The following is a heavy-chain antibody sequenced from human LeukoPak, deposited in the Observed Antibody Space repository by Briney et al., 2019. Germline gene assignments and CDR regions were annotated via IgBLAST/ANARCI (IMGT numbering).Heavy chain of an antibody. Sequence: GASVKVSCKASGGTFSSYEISWVRQAPGQGLEWMGGIIPMFGTAKYAQKFQGRVTITADKSTSTAYMELSSLRSEDTAVYYCARDQEGFKNTAMVYYYMDVWGKGTTVTVSS. V-gene: IGHV1-69*06. J-gene: IGHJ6*03. CDR1: GGTFSSYE. CDR3: ARDQEGFKNTAMVYYYMDV. CDR2: IIPMFGTA. D-gene: IGHD5-18*01.